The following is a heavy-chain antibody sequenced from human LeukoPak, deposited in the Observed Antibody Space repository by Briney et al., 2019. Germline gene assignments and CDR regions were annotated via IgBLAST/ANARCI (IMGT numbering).Heavy chain of an antibody. CDR2: FDPEDGET. Sequence: SVKVSCKVSGYTLTELSMHWVRQAPGKGLERMGGFDPEDGETICAQKFQGRVTMTEDTSTDTAYMELSSLRSEDTAVYYCATVGVEIYYGSGSYQPATNYKVSKVNWFDPWGQGTLVTVSS. CDR3: ATVGVEIYYGSGSYQPATNYKVSKVNWFDP. V-gene: IGHV1-24*01. D-gene: IGHD3-10*01. CDR1: GYTLTELS. J-gene: IGHJ5*02.